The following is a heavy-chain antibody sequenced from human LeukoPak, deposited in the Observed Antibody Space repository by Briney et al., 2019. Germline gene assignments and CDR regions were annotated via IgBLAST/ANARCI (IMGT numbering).Heavy chain of an antibody. CDR1: GNSISSGDNY. CDR2: IYTSGST. CDR3: ARHIAVAGTDY. V-gene: IGHV4-61*02. D-gene: IGHD6-19*01. Sequence: SETLSLTCTVSGNSISSGDNYWSWIRQPAGKGLEWIGRIYTSGSTNYNPSLKSRVTISGDTSKNQFSLRLSSVTAADTAVYYCARHIAVAGTDYWGQGTLVTVSS. J-gene: IGHJ4*02.